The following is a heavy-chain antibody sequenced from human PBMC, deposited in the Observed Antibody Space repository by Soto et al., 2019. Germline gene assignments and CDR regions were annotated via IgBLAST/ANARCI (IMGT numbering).Heavy chain of an antibody. CDR1: GDTSDSFS. Sequence: QVQLVQSGAEVKKPGSSVRVSCKASGDTSDSFSISWVRQAPGQGLEWMGGIIPMFGTGNYAQKFQGRLTITADESTGTSHMDLKSLRSEDTAVYFCARENRDDNSGWYSSSDWFDPWGQGTLVTVSS. CDR3: ARENRDDNSGWYSSSDWFDP. D-gene: IGHD6-19*01. J-gene: IGHJ5*02. V-gene: IGHV1-69*01. CDR2: IIPMFGTG.